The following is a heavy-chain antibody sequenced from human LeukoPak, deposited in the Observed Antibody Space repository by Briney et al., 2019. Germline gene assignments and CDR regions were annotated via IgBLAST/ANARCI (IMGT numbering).Heavy chain of an antibody. V-gene: IGHV5-51*01. J-gene: IGHJ3*02. D-gene: IGHD2-2*01. CDR2: IYPGDSDT. CDR1: GYSFTSYW. CDR3: ASVVPAPRGAGAFDI. Sequence: GESLKISCKGSGYSFTSYWIGWVRQMPGKGLEWMGIIYPGDSDTRYSPSFQGQVTISADKSISTAYLQWSSLKASDTAMYYCASVVPAPRGAGAFDIWGQGTMVTVSS.